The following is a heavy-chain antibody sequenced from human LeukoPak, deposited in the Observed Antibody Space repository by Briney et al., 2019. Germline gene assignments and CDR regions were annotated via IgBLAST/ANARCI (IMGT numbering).Heavy chain of an antibody. D-gene: IGHD2-21*02. Sequence: GGSLRLSCAASGFTFSDYYMSWIRQAPGKGLELVSYISSSGSTIYYADSVKGRFTISRDNAKNSLYLQMNSLRAEDTAVYYCARFPCGGDCSRDVAFDIWGQGTMVTVSS. V-gene: IGHV3-11*04. CDR3: ARFPCGGDCSRDVAFDI. CDR2: ISSSGSTI. CDR1: GFTFSDYY. J-gene: IGHJ3*02.